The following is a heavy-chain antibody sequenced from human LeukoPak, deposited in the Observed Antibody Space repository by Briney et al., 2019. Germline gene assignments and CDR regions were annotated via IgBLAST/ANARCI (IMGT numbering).Heavy chain of an antibody. V-gene: IGHV1-69*13. Sequence: GASVKVSCKASGGTFSSYAISWVRQAPGQGLEWMGGIIPIFGTANYAQKFQGRVTITADESTSTAYMELSSLRSEDTAVYYCARASVPAAIGYYFDYWGQGTLVTVSS. D-gene: IGHD2-2*01. CDR1: GGTFSSYA. CDR2: IIPIFGTA. J-gene: IGHJ4*02. CDR3: ARASVPAAIGYYFDY.